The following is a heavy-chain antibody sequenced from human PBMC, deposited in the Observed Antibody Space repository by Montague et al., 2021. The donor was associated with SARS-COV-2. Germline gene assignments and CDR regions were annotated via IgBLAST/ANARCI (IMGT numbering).Heavy chain of an antibody. CDR3: ARGGDMNWFDP. Sequence: SETLSLTCVVSGDSISTDNWWTWVRLPPGKGLEWIGYIYYSGSTYYNPSLKSRVTISVDTSKNQFSLKLSSVTAADTAVYYCARGGDMNWFDPWGQGTLVTVSS. V-gene: IGHV4-4*02. CDR1: GDSISTDNW. D-gene: IGHD2-21*01. J-gene: IGHJ5*02. CDR2: IYYSGST.